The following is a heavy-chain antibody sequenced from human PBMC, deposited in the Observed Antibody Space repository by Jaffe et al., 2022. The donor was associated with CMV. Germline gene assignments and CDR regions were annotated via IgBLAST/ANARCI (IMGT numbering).Heavy chain of an antibody. Sequence: EVQLLESGGGLVQPGGSLRLSCAASGFTFSSYAMSWVRQAPGKGLEWVSAISGSGGSTYYADSVKGRFTISRDNSKNTLYLQMNSLRAEDTAVYYCAKDLLGPSCSGGSCYPEPGYYGMDVWGQGTTVTVSS. CDR2: ISGSGGST. D-gene: IGHD2-15*01. CDR1: GFTFSSYA. V-gene: IGHV3-23*01. CDR3: AKDLLGPSCSGGSCYPEPGYYGMDV. J-gene: IGHJ6*02.